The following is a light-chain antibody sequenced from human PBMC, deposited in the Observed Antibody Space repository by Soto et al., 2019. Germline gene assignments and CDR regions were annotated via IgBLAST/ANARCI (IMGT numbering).Light chain of an antibody. Sequence: EIVLTQSPATLSLSPGERATLSCRASQSVSSYLAWYQQKPGQAPRLLIYDASNRATGIPARFSGSGSGTDVTLPISSLEPEDVAVYYCQQRGNWPLYTFGQGTKLEIK. J-gene: IGKJ2*01. CDR1: QSVSSY. CDR2: DAS. V-gene: IGKV3-11*01. CDR3: QQRGNWPLYT.